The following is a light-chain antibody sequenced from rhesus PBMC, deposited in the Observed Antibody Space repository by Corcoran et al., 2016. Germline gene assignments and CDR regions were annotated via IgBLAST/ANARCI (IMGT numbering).Light chain of an antibody. V-gene: IGLV2-13*03. CDR3: SSYARNSIYI. Sequence: QAAPTQSPSVSGSPGQSVTISCTGTSSDIGGYNRVSWYQQHPGKAPTLIIYEVNKRPSGVSGRFSGSKSGDTASLTVSGLQAEDEADYYCSSYARNSIYIFGDGTRLTVL. J-gene: IGLJ1*01. CDR2: EVN. CDR1: SSDIGGYNR.